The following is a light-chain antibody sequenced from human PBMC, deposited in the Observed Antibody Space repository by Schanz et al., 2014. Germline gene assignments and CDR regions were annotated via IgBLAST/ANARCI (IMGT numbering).Light chain of an antibody. J-gene: IGKJ1*01. CDR2: DAS. Sequence: EIVMTQSSATLSVSPGERATLSCRASQSVSSNLAWYQQKPGQAPRLLIYDASGRATGIPDRFSGSGSGTDFTLTITRLEPEDFAVYYCQQYGSSPPTFGQGTKVEI. V-gene: IGKV3-20*01. CDR3: QQYGSSPPT. CDR1: QSVSSN.